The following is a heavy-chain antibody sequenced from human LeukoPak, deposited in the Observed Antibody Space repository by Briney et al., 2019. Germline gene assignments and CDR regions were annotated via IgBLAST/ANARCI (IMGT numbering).Heavy chain of an antibody. V-gene: IGHV4-34*01. CDR1: SGSLSGFY. Sequence: SETLSLTCAVYSGSLSGFYWSWIRQPPGKELEWIGELSHSGRTNYKPSPRSRVTISVDTSRNQFSLKLTSVTAADTAMYYCARGGVVYGGVGVYFDYWGQGTLVTVSS. CDR3: ARGGVVYGGVGVYFDY. CDR2: LSHSGRT. J-gene: IGHJ4*02. D-gene: IGHD4-23*01.